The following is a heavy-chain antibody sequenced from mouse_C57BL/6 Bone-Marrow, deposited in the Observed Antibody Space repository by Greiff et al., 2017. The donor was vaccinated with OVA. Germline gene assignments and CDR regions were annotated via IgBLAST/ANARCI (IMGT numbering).Heavy chain of an antibody. J-gene: IGHJ1*03. CDR1: GYTFTSYW. CDR2: IHPNSGST. Sequence: QVQLQQSGAELVKPGASVKLSCKASGYTFTSYWMHWVKQRPGQGLEWIGMIHPNSGSTNYNEKFKSKATLTVDKSSSTAYMQLSSLTSEDSAVYYCAKEVYYSNWYFDVWGTGTTVTVSS. V-gene: IGHV1-64*01. CDR3: AKEVYYSNWYFDV. D-gene: IGHD2-5*01.